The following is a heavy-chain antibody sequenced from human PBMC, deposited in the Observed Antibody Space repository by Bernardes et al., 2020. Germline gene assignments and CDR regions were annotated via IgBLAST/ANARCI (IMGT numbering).Heavy chain of an antibody. J-gene: IGHJ5*02. D-gene: IGHD6-19*01. CDR2: ISAYNGNT. CDR1: GYTFTSYG. V-gene: IGHV1-18*01. CDR3: ARNPDGYSSGWYWFDP. Sequence: ASEKVSCKASGYTFTSYGIVWVREDPGQGLERMGWISAYNGNTNYAQKLQGRVTMTTDTSTSTAYMELRSLRSDDTAVYYCARNPDGYSSGWYWFDPWGLGTLVTVSS.